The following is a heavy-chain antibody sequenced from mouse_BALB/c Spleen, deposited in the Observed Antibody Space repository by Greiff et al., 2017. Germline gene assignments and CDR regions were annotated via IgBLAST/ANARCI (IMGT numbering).Heavy chain of an antibody. CDR1: GFTFSSYG. D-gene: IGHD1-1*01. J-gene: IGHJ3*01. V-gene: IGHV5-6-3*01. CDR2: INSNGGST. CDR3: ARDHYYGSSYVSWFAY. Sequence: EVQLVESGGGLVQPGGSLKLSCAASGFTFSSYGMSWVRQTPDKRLELVATINSNGGSTYYPDSVKGRFTISRDNAKNTLYLQMSSLKSEDTAMYYCARDHYYGSSYVSWFAYWGQGTLVTVSA.